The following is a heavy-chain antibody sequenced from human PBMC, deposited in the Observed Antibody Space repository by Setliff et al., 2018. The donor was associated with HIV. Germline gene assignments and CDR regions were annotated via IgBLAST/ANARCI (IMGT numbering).Heavy chain of an antibody. CDR1: GYSFSSYG. J-gene: IGHJ3*01. V-gene: IGHV1-18*01. Sequence: GASVQVSCKASGYSFSSYGISWVRQAPGQGLEWMGWISGYNGNTKYVQKLQGRVTMTTDTSTRTVYIELRSLRHDDTAEYFCARVPYRSAWFSGGHDAFDVWGQGTMVTVSS. CDR3: ARVPYRSAWFSGGHDAFDV. D-gene: IGHD6-19*01. CDR2: ISGYNGNT.